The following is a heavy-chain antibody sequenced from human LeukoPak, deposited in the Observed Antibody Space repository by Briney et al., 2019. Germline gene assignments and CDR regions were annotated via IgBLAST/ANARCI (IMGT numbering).Heavy chain of an antibody. V-gene: IGHV4-61*02. J-gene: IGHJ5*02. D-gene: IGHD3-10*01. Sequence: SQTLSLTCTVSGGSISSDLYYWSWIRQPAGKGLEWIGRIYSSGTTNYNPSLKSRVTTSIERSKNQVSLMLNSVTAADTAVYYCAGGAYGSGSYAKWFDPWGQGTLVIVSS. CDR3: AGGAYGSGSYAKWFDP. CDR1: GGSISSDLYY. CDR2: IYSSGTT.